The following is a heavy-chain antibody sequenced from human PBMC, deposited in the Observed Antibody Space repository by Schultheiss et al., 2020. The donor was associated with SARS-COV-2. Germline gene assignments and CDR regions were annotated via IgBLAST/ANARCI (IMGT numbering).Heavy chain of an antibody. CDR1: GFTFSSYT. CDR2: ISSSSSYI. J-gene: IGHJ6*02. D-gene: IGHD3-9*01. V-gene: IGHV3-21*01. CDR3: AREYYDILTGSEGGGMDV. Sequence: GGSLRLSCAASGFTFSSYTFNWVRQAPGKGLEWVSSISSSSSYIYYADSVKGRFTISRDNAKNSLYLQMNSLRAEDTAVYYCAREYYDILTGSEGGGMDVWGQGTTVTVSS.